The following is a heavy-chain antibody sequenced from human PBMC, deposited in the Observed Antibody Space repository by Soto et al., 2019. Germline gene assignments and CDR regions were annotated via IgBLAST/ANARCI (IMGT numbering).Heavy chain of an antibody. V-gene: IGHV3-23*01. D-gene: IGHD6-19*01. CDR2: ISGSGGST. CDR3: AKARYSSGWYRFDY. CDR1: GFTFSSYA. Sequence: PVGSLRLSCAASGFTFSSYAMSWVRQAPGKGLEWVSAISGSGGSTYYADSVKGRFTISRDNSKNTLYLQMNSLRAEDTAVYYCAKARYSSGWYRFDYWGQGTLVTVSS. J-gene: IGHJ4*02.